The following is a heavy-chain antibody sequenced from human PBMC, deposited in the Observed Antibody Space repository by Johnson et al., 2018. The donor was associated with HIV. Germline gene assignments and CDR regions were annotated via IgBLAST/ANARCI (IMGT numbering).Heavy chain of an antibody. CDR1: GFTFSGYG. D-gene: IGHD3-10*01. CDR2: ISYDGNNK. Sequence: QVQLVESGGGVVQPGKSLRLSCAASGFTFSGYGMHWVRQAPGKGLEWVAVISYDGNNKYYADSVKGRFTISRDNSKNTLYLQMNSLRAEDTAVYYCARESPSGGGNDAFDIWGQGTMVTVSS. CDR3: ARESPSGGGNDAFDI. J-gene: IGHJ3*02. V-gene: IGHV3-30*03.